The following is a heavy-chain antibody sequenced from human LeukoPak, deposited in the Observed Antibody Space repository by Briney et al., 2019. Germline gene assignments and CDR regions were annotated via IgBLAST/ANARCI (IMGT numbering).Heavy chain of an antibody. Sequence: PGGSLRLSCAASGFTFSSYAMSWVRQAPGKGLEWVSAISGSGGSTYYADSVKGRFTISRDNSKNTLYLQMNSLRAEDTAVYYCAKVVLDCSGGRCYSSLVDYWGQGTLVTVSS. CDR1: GFTFSSYA. D-gene: IGHD2-15*01. CDR2: ISGSGGST. J-gene: IGHJ4*02. V-gene: IGHV3-23*01. CDR3: AKVVLDCSGGRCYSSLVDY.